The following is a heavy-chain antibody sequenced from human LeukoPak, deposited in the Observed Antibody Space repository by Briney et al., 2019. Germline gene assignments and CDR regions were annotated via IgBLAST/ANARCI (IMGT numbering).Heavy chain of an antibody. Sequence: GGSLRLSCAASGFTFSSYAMSWVRQAPGKGLEWVGRIKSKTDGGTTDYAAPVKGRFTISRDDSKNTLYLQMNSLKTEDTAVYYCTTDQPYYYDSSGYYRRPTQSDYWGQGTLVTVSS. V-gene: IGHV3-15*01. CDR2: IKSKTDGGTT. CDR3: TTDQPYYYDSSGYYRRPTQSDY. D-gene: IGHD3-22*01. J-gene: IGHJ4*02. CDR1: GFTFSSYA.